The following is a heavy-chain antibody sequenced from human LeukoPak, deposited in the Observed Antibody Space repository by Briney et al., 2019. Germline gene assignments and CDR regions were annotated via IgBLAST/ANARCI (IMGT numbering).Heavy chain of an antibody. V-gene: IGHV1-69*13. D-gene: IGHD6-19*01. CDR1: GGTFSSYA. J-gene: IGHJ4*02. CDR2: IIPIFGTA. Sequence: GASVKVSCKASGGTFSSYAISWVRQAPGQGLEWMGGIIPIFGTANYAQKFQGSVTITADESTSTAYMELSSLRSEDTAVYYCARDRGQAVATTFYYFDYWGQGTLVTVSS. CDR3: ARDRGQAVATTFYYFDY.